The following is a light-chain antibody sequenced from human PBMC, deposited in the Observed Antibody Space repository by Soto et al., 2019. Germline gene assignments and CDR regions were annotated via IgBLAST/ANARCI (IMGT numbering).Light chain of an antibody. CDR1: QGIASW. CDR2: GAS. V-gene: IGKV1D-12*01. CDR3: QQGNTFPPT. J-gene: IGKJ4*01. Sequence: DIPMTQSPSSVSASVGDSVTITCRASQGIASWLAWYQQKPGKAPKLLIFGASSLQSGVPSRFSGSGFGTDFTLTITSLQPEDFATYYCQQGNTFPPTFGGGTKVEI.